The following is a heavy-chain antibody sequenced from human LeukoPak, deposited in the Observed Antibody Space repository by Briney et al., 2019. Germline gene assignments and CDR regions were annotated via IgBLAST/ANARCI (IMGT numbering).Heavy chain of an antibody. J-gene: IGHJ4*02. V-gene: IGHV4-34*01. CDR3: AREWISSSSWSLAY. Sequence: SETLSLTCAVYGGSFSGYYWSWIRQPPGKGLEWIGEINHSGSTNYNPSLKSRVTISVDTSKNQFSLKLSSVTAADTAVYYCAREWISSSSWSLAYWGQGTLVTVSS. D-gene: IGHD6-13*01. CDR2: INHSGST. CDR1: GGSFSGYY.